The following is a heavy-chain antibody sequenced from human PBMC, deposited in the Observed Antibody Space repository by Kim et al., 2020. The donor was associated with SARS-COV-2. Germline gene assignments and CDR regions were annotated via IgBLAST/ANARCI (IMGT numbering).Heavy chain of an antibody. J-gene: IGHJ5*02. CDR3: ATVTRVPRTRYSGYDYPGWFDP. CDR2: FDPEDGET. D-gene: IGHD5-12*01. Sequence: ASVKVSCKVSGYTLTELSMHWVRQAPGKGLEWMGGFDPEDGETIYAQKFQGRVTMTEDTSTDTAYMELSSLRSEDTAVYYCATVTRVPRTRYSGYDYPGWFDPWGQGTLVTVSS. CDR1: GYTLTELS. V-gene: IGHV1-24*01.